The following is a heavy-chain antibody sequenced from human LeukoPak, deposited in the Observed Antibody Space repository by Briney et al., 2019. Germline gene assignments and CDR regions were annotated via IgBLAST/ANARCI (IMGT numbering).Heavy chain of an antibody. J-gene: IGHJ5*02. CDR3: ARGRLLMWFDP. D-gene: IGHD3-16*01. V-gene: IGHV4-59*01. CDR2: ISYTGDT. CDR1: GGSLNGYY. Sequence: PSEALSLTCTVSGGSLNGYYWSWIRQPPGEGLEWIGYISYTGDTNYNPSLKSRVTISLDTSKRQFSLRLSSVTPADTAVYYCARGRLLMWFDPWGQGTLVTVSS.